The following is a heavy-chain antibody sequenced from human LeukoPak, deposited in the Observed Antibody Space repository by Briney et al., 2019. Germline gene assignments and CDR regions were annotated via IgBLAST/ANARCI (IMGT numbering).Heavy chain of an antibody. CDR1: GGSFSSGGYY. CDR3: ARSDGYNFDY. J-gene: IGHJ4*02. D-gene: IGHD5-24*01. CDR2: IYYSGST. Sequence: SETLSLTCAVSGGSFSSGGYYWSWIRQHPGKGLEWIGYIYYSGSTYYNPSLRSRVAISVDTSKNQFSLKLSSVTAADTAVYYCARSDGYNFDYWGQGTLVTVSS. V-gene: IGHV4-31*11.